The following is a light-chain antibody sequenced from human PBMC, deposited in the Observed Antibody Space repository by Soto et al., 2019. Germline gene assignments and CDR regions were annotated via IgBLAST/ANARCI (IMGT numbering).Light chain of an antibody. CDR1: ETVATN. Sequence: EVVMTQSPATLSVSPGERATLSCRASETVATNLAWYQQKPGQAPRLLISGASTRAAGISDSLRGSGSGTEFTLCISSLRSEDSAIYYCQQYFEWPPMTCGQGTKVEI. V-gene: IGKV3-15*01. CDR3: QQYFEWPPMT. J-gene: IGKJ1*01. CDR2: GAS.